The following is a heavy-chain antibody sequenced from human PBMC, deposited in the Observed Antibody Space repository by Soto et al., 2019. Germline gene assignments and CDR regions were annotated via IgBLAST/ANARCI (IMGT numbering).Heavy chain of an antibody. V-gene: IGHV1-46*01. D-gene: IGHD6-19*01. Sequence: QVDLVQSGAEVKKPGASVTISCKASGSAITRYYIHWVRKAPGRGLEWMGIINPGGGSASYAQTFQDRVTIDKDTSTGTVYMDLRSLRTEDTAVYYCARDTSGWSLNVLDVWGQGTTVNVSS. J-gene: IGHJ6*02. CDR1: GSAITRYY. CDR3: ARDTSGWSLNVLDV. CDR2: INPGGGSA.